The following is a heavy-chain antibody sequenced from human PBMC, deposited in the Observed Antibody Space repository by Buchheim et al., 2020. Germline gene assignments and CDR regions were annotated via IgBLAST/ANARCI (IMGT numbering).Heavy chain of an antibody. V-gene: IGHV3-30*18. CDR1: GFTFSSYG. Sequence: QVQLVESGGGVVQPGRSLRLSCAASGFTFSSYGMHWVRQAPGRGLEWVAVISYDGSNKYYADSVKGRFTISRDNSKNTPYLQMNSLRAEDTAVYYCAKDLNPYRYYYDSSGYFDYWGQGTL. D-gene: IGHD3-22*01. J-gene: IGHJ4*02. CDR2: ISYDGSNK. CDR3: AKDLNPYRYYYDSSGYFDY.